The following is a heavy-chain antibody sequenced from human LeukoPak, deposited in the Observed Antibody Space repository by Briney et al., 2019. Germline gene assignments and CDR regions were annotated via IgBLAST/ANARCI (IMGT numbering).Heavy chain of an antibody. CDR1: GGSISSYY. J-gene: IGHJ6*02. CDR2: IYYSGST. V-gene: IGHV4-59*08. CDR3: ARHYFRGRGGMDV. Sequence: SETLSLTCSVSGGSISSYYWSWIRQPPGKGLEWIAYIYYSGSTNYNPSLKSRVTISVDTSKNQFSLKLSSVTAADTVVYYCARHYFRGRGGMDVWGQGTTVTVSS. D-gene: IGHD3-9*01.